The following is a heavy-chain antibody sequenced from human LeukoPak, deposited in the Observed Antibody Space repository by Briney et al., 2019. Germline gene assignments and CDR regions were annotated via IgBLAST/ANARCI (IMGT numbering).Heavy chain of an antibody. Sequence: GGSLRLSCAASGFTFSSYGMHWVRQAPGKGLEWVAFIRYDGSNKYYADSVKGRFTISRDNSKNTLYLQMNSLRAEDTAVYYCAKDKVDGGSVFFSGEGPGIDYWGQGTLVTVSS. CDR2: IRYDGSNK. V-gene: IGHV3-30*02. D-gene: IGHD2-8*01. J-gene: IGHJ4*02. CDR3: AKDKVDGGSVFFSGEGPGIDY. CDR1: GFTFSSYG.